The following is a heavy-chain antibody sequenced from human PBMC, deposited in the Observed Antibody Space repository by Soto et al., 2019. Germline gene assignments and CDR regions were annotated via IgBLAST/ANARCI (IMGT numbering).Heavy chain of an antibody. CDR3: ARDGRVRGVIWTDAFDI. Sequence: ASVKVSCKASGYTFTSYAMHWVRQAPGQRLEWMGWINAGNGNTKYSQKFQGRVTITRDTSASTAYMELSSLRSEDTAVYYCARDGRVRGVIWTDAFDIWGQGTMVTVSS. D-gene: IGHD3-10*01. CDR2: INAGNGNT. J-gene: IGHJ3*02. CDR1: GYTFTSYA. V-gene: IGHV1-3*01.